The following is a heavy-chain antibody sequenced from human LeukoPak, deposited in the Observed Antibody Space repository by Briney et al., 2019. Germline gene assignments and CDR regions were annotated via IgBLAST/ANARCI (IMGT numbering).Heavy chain of an antibody. CDR2: INHSGST. CDR1: GGSFSVYY. J-gene: IGHJ4*02. Sequence: SQTLSLTCAVYGGSFSVYYWSWIRHPPGNGLEWIGEINHSGSTNYNPSLKSRVTISVDTSKNQFSLKLSSVTAADTAVYYCARGLAAAGGYWGQGTLVTVSS. D-gene: IGHD6-13*01. CDR3: ARGLAAAGGY. V-gene: IGHV4-34*01.